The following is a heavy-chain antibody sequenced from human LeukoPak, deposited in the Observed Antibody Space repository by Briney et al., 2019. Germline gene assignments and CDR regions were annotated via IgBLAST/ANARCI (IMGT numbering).Heavy chain of an antibody. CDR2: ISAYNGNT. D-gene: IGHD5-24*01. CDR3: ARGPSTTWLQSLVDY. Sequence: GASVKVSCKAPGYTFTSYGISWVRQAPGQGLEWMGWISAYNGNTNYAQRLQGRVTMTTDASTSTAYMELRSLRSDDTAVYYCARGPSTTWLQSLVDYWGQGTLVTVSS. J-gene: IGHJ4*02. V-gene: IGHV1-18*01. CDR1: GYTFTSYG.